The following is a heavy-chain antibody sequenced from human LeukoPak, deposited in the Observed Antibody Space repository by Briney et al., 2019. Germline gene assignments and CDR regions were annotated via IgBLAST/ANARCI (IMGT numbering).Heavy chain of an antibody. CDR2: INPNSGGT. J-gene: IGHJ4*02. Sequence: ASVKVSCKASGYTFTGYYMHWVRQAPGQGLEWMGRINPNSGGTNYAQKFQGRVTMTRDTSISTAYMELSRLRSDDTAVYYCARGPLGYYYDSSAPILVYWGQGTLVTVSS. V-gene: IGHV1-2*06. CDR1: GYTFTGYY. CDR3: ARGPLGYYYDSSAPILVY. D-gene: IGHD3-22*01.